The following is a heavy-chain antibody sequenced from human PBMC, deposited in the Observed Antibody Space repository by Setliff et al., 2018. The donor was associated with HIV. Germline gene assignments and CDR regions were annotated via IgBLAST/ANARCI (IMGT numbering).Heavy chain of an antibody. D-gene: IGHD6-19*01. CDR3: ARGGEIALAAHRRWLDS. V-gene: IGHV1-2*02. J-gene: IGHJ5*01. Sequence: ASVKVSCKASGYSFTGYYIHWVRQAPGQGLEWMGWISPNSGATNYAQKFEDKVTMTRDTSLSTGYMNLSRLRSDDTAVYYCARGGEIALAAHRRWLDSWGQGTLVTVSS. CDR1: GYSFTGYY. CDR2: ISPNSGAT.